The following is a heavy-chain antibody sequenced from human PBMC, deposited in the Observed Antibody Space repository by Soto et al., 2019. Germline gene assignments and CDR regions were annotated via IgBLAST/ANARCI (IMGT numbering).Heavy chain of an antibody. CDR1: GFTFSSYA. Sequence: EVQLLESGGGLVQPGGSLRLSCAVSGFTFSSYAMSWVRQAPGKGLEWVSGISGSGGSTYYADSVKGRFTISRDNSKNRLYLEMNSLRAEDTAVYYCAKDHGGIWGGSASRDYFDYWGQGTLVTVSS. CDR3: AKDHGGIWGGSASRDYFDY. J-gene: IGHJ4*02. D-gene: IGHD7-27*01. CDR2: ISGSGGST. V-gene: IGHV3-23*01.